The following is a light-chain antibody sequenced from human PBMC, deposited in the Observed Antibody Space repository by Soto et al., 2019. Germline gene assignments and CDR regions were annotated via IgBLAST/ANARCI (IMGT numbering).Light chain of an antibody. J-gene: IGKJ1*01. Sequence: AIRMTQSPSSLSASTGDRVTNTCRASQGISSYLAWYQQKPGKAPKLLIYAASTLQSGVPSRFSGSGSGTDFTLTISCLQSEDFATYYCQQYYSYPPTFGQGTKV. CDR2: AAS. V-gene: IGKV1-8*01. CDR3: QQYYSYPPT. CDR1: QGISSY.